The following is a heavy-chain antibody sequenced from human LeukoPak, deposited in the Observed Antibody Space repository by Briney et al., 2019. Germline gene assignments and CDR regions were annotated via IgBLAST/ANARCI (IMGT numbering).Heavy chain of an antibody. CDR1: GDSISSSSYN. J-gene: IGHJ4*02. Sequence: PSETLSLTCTVSGDSISSSSYNWGWIRQPPGKGLEWIGSIYYSGSTYYNPSLKSRVTISVDTSKNQFSLKLSSVTAADTSVYYCASRPVLRFLEWLLPFDYWGQGTLVTVSS. CDR2: IYYSGST. D-gene: IGHD3-3*01. V-gene: IGHV4-39*01. CDR3: ASRPVLRFLEWLLPFDY.